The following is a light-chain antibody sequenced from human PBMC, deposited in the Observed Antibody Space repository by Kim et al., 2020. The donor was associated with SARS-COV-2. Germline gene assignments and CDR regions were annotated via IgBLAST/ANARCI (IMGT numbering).Light chain of an antibody. J-gene: IGLJ2*01. CDR2: GKN. Sequence: VGLGQTDRITCQGDSLRSYYATWYQKKPGQAPILVIYGKNNRPSGSPDRFSGSSSGNTDSLTITGTQAGDEADYYCNSRDSNDNVVFGGGTQLTVL. V-gene: IGLV3-19*01. CDR3: NSRDSNDNVV. CDR1: SLRSYY.